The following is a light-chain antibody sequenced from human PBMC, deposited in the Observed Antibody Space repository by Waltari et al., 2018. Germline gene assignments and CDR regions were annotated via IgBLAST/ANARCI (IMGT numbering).Light chain of an antibody. J-gene: IGLJ2*01. V-gene: IGLV2-23*01. Sequence: QSALPQPASVSGSPGQSITISCTGSSSDVGRYKFVSWYQQHPGKAPQLMIYGGSQRPSGVSNRFSGSKSGNTASLTISGLRAEDEADYYCCSYAGSSPHVIFGGGTKLTVL. CDR2: GGS. CDR3: CSYAGSSPHVI. CDR1: SSDVGRYKF.